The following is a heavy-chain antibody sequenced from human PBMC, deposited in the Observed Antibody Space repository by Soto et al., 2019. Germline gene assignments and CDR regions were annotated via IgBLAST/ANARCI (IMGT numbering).Heavy chain of an antibody. CDR2: IWYDGSNK. Sequence: PGGSLRLSCAASGFTFSSYGMHWVRQAPGKGLEWVAVIWYDGSNKYYADSVKGRFTISRDNSKNTLYLQMNSLRAEDTAVYYCARARPYYDSSGYYYYYGMDVWGQGTTVTVSS. V-gene: IGHV3-33*01. J-gene: IGHJ6*02. CDR3: ARARPYYDSSGYYYYYGMDV. D-gene: IGHD3-22*01. CDR1: GFTFSSYG.